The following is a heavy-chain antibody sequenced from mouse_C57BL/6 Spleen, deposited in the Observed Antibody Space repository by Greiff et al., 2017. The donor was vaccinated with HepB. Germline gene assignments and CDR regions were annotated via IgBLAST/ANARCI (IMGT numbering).Heavy chain of an antibody. CDR3: ARGRYYGSSYGDY. J-gene: IGHJ2*01. D-gene: IGHD1-1*01. Sequence: QVQLQQPGAELVRPGSSVKLSCKASGYTFTSYWMHWVKQRPIQGLEWIGNIDPSDSETHYNQKFKDKATLTVDKSSSTAYMQLSSLTSEDSAVYYCARGRYYGSSYGDYWGQGTTLTVSS. V-gene: IGHV1-52*01. CDR1: GYTFTSYW. CDR2: IDPSDSET.